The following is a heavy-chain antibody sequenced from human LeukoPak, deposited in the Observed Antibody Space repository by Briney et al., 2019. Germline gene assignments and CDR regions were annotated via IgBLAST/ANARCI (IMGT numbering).Heavy chain of an antibody. CDR2: ISGSGGSI. D-gene: IGHD4-17*01. Sequence: GGSLRLSCAASGFTFSSYAMSWVRQAPGKGLEWVLTISGSGGSIYYADSVKGRFTISRDNSKNTLYLQMNSLRAEDTAVYYCAKSILMTTVTTYYFDYWGQGTLVTVSS. J-gene: IGHJ4*02. CDR1: GFTFSSYA. V-gene: IGHV3-23*01. CDR3: AKSILMTTVTTYYFDY.